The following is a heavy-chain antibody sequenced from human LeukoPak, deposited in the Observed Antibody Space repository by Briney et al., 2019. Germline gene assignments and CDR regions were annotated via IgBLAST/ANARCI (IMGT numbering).Heavy chain of an antibody. J-gene: IGHJ3*02. CDR2: IYYSGST. CDR1: GGSISSSSYY. Sequence: SETLSLTCTVSGGSISSSSYYWGWIRQPPGKGLEWIGSIYYSGSTYYNPSLKSRVTISVDTSKNQFSLKLSSVTAADTAVYYCARAQEDIVVVPAAIEDALDIWGQGTMVTVSS. CDR3: ARAQEDIVVVPAAIEDALDI. V-gene: IGHV4-39*07. D-gene: IGHD2-2*02.